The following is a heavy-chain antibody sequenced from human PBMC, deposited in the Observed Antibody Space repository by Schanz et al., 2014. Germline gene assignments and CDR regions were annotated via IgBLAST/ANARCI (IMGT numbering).Heavy chain of an antibody. D-gene: IGHD6-13*01. CDR2: IIPILGIA. Sequence: QVQLVQSEAEVKKPGSSVKVSCKASGGTFSSYTISWVRQAPGQGLEWMGRIIPILGIANYAQNFQGRVTITRDTSASTAYMELSSLRSEDTAVYYCASSGAGYSSSWDFDYWGQGTLVTVSS. CDR3: ASSGAGYSSSWDFDY. V-gene: IGHV1-69*02. CDR1: GGTFSSYT. J-gene: IGHJ4*02.